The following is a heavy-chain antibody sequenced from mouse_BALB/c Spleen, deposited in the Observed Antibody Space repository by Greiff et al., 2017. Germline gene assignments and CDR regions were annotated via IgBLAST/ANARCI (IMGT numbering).Heavy chain of an antibody. Sequence: EVQGVESGGGLVQPGGSRKLSCAASGFTFSSFGMHWVRQAPEKGLEWVAYISSGSSTIYYADTVKGRFTISSDNPKNTLFLQMTSLRSEDTAMYYCARNYGSSLYAMDYWGQGTSVTVSS. J-gene: IGHJ4*01. V-gene: IGHV5-17*02. CDR2: ISSGSSTI. D-gene: IGHD1-1*01. CDR1: GFTFSSFG. CDR3: ARNYGSSLYAMDY.